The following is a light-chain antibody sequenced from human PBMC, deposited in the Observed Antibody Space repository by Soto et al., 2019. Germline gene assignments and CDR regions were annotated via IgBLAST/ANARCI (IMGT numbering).Light chain of an antibody. V-gene: IGKV3-11*01. Sequence: EIVLPQSPATLSLSPGERATLSCRASQSFSTYLAWYKQKPCQAPMLLIYDASIRATGIPARFSGSGSGTDFTLTISSLEPEDFASYCCQQRRNWTPVTFGGGTKVEIK. J-gene: IGKJ4*01. CDR1: QSFSTY. CDR2: DAS. CDR3: QQRRNWTPVT.